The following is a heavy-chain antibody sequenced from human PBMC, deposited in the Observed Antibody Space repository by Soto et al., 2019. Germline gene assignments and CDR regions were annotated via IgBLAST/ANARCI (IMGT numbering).Heavy chain of an antibody. CDR3: AKGPYYDTIGISDH. CDR1: GFTFSSYG. V-gene: IGHV3-30*18. CDR2: ISNDGSNK. Sequence: QVQLVESGGGVVQPGGSLTLSCAASGFTFSSYGMHWVRQAPGKGLDWVAVISNDGSNKFHADSVGGRFTISRDNSKDTLYLQMNSLRPEDTAVFYCAKGPYYDTIGISDHWGQGTLVTVSS. J-gene: IGHJ4*02. D-gene: IGHD3-22*01.